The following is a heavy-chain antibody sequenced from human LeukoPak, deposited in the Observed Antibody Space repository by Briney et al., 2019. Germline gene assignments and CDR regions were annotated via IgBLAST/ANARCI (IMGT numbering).Heavy chain of an antibody. J-gene: IGHJ4*02. CDR3: ARFSNDHGVKFDY. D-gene: IGHD4-17*01. CDR2: IYYSGTA. V-gene: IGHV4-31*03. Sequence: SETLSLTCTVSGGSISSGGYYWSWVRQHPEKGLEWIGYIYYSGTAYYNPSLKSRVTMSVDTSKNQFSLKLDSVSAADTAVYYCARFSNDHGVKFDYWGQGTLVTVSS. CDR1: GGSISSGGYY.